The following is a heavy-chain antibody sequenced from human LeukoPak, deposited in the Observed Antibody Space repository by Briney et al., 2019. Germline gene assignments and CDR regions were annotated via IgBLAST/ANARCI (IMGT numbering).Heavy chain of an antibody. CDR2: IYYSGST. D-gene: IGHD3-10*01. Sequence: SGTLSLTCTVSGGSISSSSYYWGWIRQPPGKGLEWIGSIYYSGSTYYNPSLKSRVTISVDTSKNQFSLKLSTVTAADTAVYYCARGVYGSGPLFDYWRQGTRDTVSS. V-gene: IGHV4-39*07. J-gene: IGHJ4*02. CDR3: ARGVYGSGPLFDY. CDR1: GGSISSSSYY.